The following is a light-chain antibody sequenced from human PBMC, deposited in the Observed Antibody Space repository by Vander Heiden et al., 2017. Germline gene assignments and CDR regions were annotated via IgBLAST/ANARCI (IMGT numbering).Light chain of an antibody. Sequence: DIQLTPSPSSLSASVGDRVTITCQASQDISNYLSWYQQKVGKAPKLLIYDASNLETGVPSRFSGSGSGTDFTLTISSLQPEDFATYYCQHYNDLPPLTFGPGTRLEIK. V-gene: IGKV1-33*01. J-gene: IGKJ5*01. CDR2: DAS. CDR3: QHYNDLPPLT. CDR1: QDISNY.